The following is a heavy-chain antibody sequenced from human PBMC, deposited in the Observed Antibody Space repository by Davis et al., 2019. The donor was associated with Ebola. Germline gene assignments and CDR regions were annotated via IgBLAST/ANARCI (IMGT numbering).Heavy chain of an antibody. D-gene: IGHD1/OR15-1a*01. Sequence: GESLKISCAASGFTFSSYWMHWVRQAPGKGLEWVSYISSSGSLIYNADSVKGRFTISRDNAKNSLYLQMNSLRAEDSAVYYCARPDRSIRTTPGFWGQGALVTVSA. CDR3: ARPDRSIRTTPGF. CDR2: ISSSGSLI. J-gene: IGHJ4*02. V-gene: IGHV3-21*05. CDR1: GFTFSSYW.